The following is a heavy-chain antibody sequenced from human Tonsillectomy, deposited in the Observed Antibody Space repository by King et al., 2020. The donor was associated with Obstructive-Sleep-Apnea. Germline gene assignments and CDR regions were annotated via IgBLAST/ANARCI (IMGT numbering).Heavy chain of an antibody. D-gene: IGHD3-10*01. CDR3: ARIPGTSSGSYLGFDY. V-gene: IGHV4-59*01. J-gene: IGHJ4*02. CDR1: GGSISSYY. CDR2: IYYSGST. Sequence: VQLQESGPGLVKPSETLSLTCTVSGGSISSYYWSWIRQPPGKGLEWIGDIYYSGSTNYNPSLKSRVTISVDMSKNQFSLKLSSVTAADTAVYYCARIPGTSSGSYLGFDYWGQGTLVTVSS.